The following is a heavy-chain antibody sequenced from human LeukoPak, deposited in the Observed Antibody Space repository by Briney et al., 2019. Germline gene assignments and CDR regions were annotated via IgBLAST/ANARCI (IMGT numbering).Heavy chain of an antibody. CDR2: IRSRSEGETV. V-gene: IGHV3-15*01. D-gene: IGHD3-3*01. Sequence: PGGSLRLSCGGSGFTFSGAWLSWVRQAPGKGLEWVGRIRSRSEGETVEYAAPVKGRSIISRDDSQNTVYLQMNSLESDDTGVYYCTTWSGSFLCWAWGQGTLVTVSS. CDR1: GFTFSGAW. J-gene: IGHJ5*02. CDR3: TTWSGSFLCWA.